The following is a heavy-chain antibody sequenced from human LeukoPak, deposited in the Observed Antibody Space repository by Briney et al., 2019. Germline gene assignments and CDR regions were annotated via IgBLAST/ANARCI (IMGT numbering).Heavy chain of an antibody. D-gene: IGHD3-22*01. CDR1: GGSFSGYY. CDR3: AREYYDSSGYYRSYFDY. V-gene: IGHV3-23*01. J-gene: IGHJ4*02. CDR2: ISGSGGST. Sequence: PSETLSLTCAVYGGSFSGYYWSWIRQPPGKGLEWVSAISGSGGSTYYADSVKGRFTISRDNSKNTLYLQMNSLRAEDTAVYYCAREYYDSSGYYRSYFDYWGQGTLVTVSS.